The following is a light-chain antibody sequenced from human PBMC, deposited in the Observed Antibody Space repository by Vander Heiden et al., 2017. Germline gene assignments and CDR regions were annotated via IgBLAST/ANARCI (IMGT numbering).Light chain of an antibody. J-gene: IGKJ1*01. CDR2: DAS. CDR1: QDISNY. Sequence: DIQMTQSPSSLSASVGDRVTITCQASQDISNYLNWYQQKPGKAPKLLIYDASNLETGVPSRFGGGGSGTDFTLTSSYLQPEDIATYYCQQYDNLQRTFGQGTKVEVK. CDR3: QQYDNLQRT. V-gene: IGKV1-33*01.